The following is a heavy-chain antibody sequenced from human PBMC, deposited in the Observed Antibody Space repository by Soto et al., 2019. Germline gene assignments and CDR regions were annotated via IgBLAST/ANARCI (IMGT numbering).Heavy chain of an antibody. D-gene: IGHD2-21*02. CDR1: GFTFSGSA. J-gene: IGHJ4*02. CDR3: TIQLAYCGGDCYSLLYFDY. Sequence: GGSLRLSCAASGFTFSGSAMHWVRQASGKGLEWVGRIRSKANSYATAYAASVKGRFTISRDDSKNTAYLQMNSLKTEDTAVYYCTIQLAYCGGDCYSLLYFDYWGQGTLVTVSS. V-gene: IGHV3-73*01. CDR2: IRSKANSYAT.